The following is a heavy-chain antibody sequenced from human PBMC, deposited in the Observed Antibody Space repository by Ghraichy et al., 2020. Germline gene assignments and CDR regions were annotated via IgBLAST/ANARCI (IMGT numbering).Heavy chain of an antibody. V-gene: IGHV3-21*01. D-gene: IGHD3-22*01. CDR3: ARGLETYYYDSSAGWFDP. CDR1: GFTFSSYS. CDR2: ISSSSSYI. J-gene: IGHJ5*02. Sequence: GGSLRLSCAASGFTFSSYSMNWVRQAPGKGLEWVSSISSSSSYIYYADSVKGRFTISRDNAKNSLYLQMNSLRAEDTAVYYCARGLETYYYDSSAGWFDPWGQGTLVTVSS.